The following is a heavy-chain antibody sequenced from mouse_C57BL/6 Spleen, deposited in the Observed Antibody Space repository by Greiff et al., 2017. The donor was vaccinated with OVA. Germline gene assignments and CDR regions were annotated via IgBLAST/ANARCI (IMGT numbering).Heavy chain of an antibody. V-gene: IGHV1-82*01. D-gene: IGHD1-1*01. CDR3: ASYYGSSYDYYAMDD. Sequence: VQLQQSGPELVKPGASVKISCKASGYAFSSSWMNWVKQRPGKGLEWIGRIYPGDGDTNYNGKFKGKATLTADKSSSTAYMQLSSLTSEDSAVYFCASYYGSSYDYYAMDDWGQGTSVTVSS. CDR1: GYAFSSSW. J-gene: IGHJ4*01. CDR2: IYPGDGDT.